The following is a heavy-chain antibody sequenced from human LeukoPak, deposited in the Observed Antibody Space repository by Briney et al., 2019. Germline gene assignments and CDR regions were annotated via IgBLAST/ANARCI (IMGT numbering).Heavy chain of an antibody. Sequence: ASVKVSCKASGYSFTRYDINWVRQATGQGLEWMGWVNLKSGNTGSAQKFQGRVTMTTDTSTSTAYMELRSLRSDDTAVYYCARGRWEPPRGPDAFDIWGQGTMVTVSS. CDR1: GYSFTRYD. D-gene: IGHD1-26*01. V-gene: IGHV1-8*01. CDR2: VNLKSGNT. J-gene: IGHJ3*02. CDR3: ARGRWEPPRGPDAFDI.